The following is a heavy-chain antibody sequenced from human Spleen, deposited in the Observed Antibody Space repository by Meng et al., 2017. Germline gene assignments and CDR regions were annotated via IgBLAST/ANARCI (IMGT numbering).Heavy chain of an antibody. CDR1: GYTFDNHG. CDR3: ARDEDISAAGKLFGDY. Sequence: ASVKVSCKASGYTFDNHGINWVRQAPGQGLEWMGRINPKSGDTHYAQKFQARVTMTGDTSISTAYMELSGLRSDDTAMYYCARDEDISAAGKLFGDYWGQGTLVTVSS. D-gene: IGHD6-25*01. J-gene: IGHJ4*02. CDR2: INPKSGDT. V-gene: IGHV1-2*06.